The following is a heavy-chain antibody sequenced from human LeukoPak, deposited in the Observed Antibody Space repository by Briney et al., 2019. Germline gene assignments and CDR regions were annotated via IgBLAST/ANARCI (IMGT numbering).Heavy chain of an antibody. V-gene: IGHV1-69*05. Sequence: ASVKVSCKASGGTFSSYAISWVRQAPGQGLEWMGGIIPIFDIANYAQKFQGRVTITTDESTSTAYMELSSLRSEDTAVYYCARSLPYDFWSGYYMARYYYMDVWGKGTTVTVSS. D-gene: IGHD3-3*01. CDR3: ARSLPYDFWSGYYMARYYYMDV. J-gene: IGHJ6*03. CDR1: GGTFSSYA. CDR2: IIPIFDIA.